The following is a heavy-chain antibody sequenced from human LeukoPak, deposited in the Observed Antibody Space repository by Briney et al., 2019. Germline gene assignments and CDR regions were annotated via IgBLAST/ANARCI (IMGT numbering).Heavy chain of an antibody. CDR3: ARDPSDYDY. CDR1: GFTFELYT. CDR2: ITGSGSPT. D-gene: IGHD5-12*01. V-gene: IGHV3-23*01. J-gene: IGHJ4*02. Sequence: GGSLKLSCAASGFTFELYTINWVRQAPGKGLEWVSSITGSGSPTYYADSVRGRFTISRDNSESTLYLQMNRLRAEDTAVYYCARDPSDYDYWGQGTLVTVSS.